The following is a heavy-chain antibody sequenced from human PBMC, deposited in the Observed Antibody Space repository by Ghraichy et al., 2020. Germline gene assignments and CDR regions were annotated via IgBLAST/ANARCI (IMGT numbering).Heavy chain of an antibody. V-gene: IGHV1-18*01. CDR2: ISAYNGNT. CDR1: GYTFTSYG. Sequence: ASVKVSCKASGYTFTSYGISWVRQAPGQGLEWMGWISAYNGNTNYAQKLQGRVTMTTDTSTSTAYMELRSLRSDDTAVYYCARDWSGDGSSTVQYYFDYWGQGTLVTVSS. CDR3: ARDWSGDGSSTVQYYFDY. D-gene: IGHD3-10*01. J-gene: IGHJ4*02.